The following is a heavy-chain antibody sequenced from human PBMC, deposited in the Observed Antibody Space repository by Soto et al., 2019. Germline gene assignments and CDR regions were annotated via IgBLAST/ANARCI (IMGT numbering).Heavy chain of an antibody. D-gene: IGHD3-3*01. Sequence: GGSLSLSGAASGFTFSSYARSWVRQAPGKGLEWVSAISGSGGSTYYADSVKGRFTISRDNSKNTLYLQMNSLRAEDTAVYYCAGRITIFGVATDYYYGMDVWGQGTTVTVSS. V-gene: IGHV3-23*01. J-gene: IGHJ6*02. CDR1: GFTFSSYA. CDR3: AGRITIFGVATDYYYGMDV. CDR2: ISGSGGST.